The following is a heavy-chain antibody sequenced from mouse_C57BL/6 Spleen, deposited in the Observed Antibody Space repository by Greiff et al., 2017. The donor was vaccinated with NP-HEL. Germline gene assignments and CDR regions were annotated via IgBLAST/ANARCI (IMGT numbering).Heavy chain of an antibody. CDR1: GFTFSSYG. CDR3: ASPYYYGSSPYAMDY. V-gene: IGHV5-6*01. J-gene: IGHJ4*01. CDR2: ISSGGSYT. D-gene: IGHD1-1*01. Sequence: EVHLVESGGDLVKPGGSLKLSCAASGFTFSSYGMSWVRQTPDKRLEWVATISSGGSYTYYPDSVKGRFTISRDNANNTLYLQMSSLKSEDTAMYYCASPYYYGSSPYAMDYWGQGTSVTVSS.